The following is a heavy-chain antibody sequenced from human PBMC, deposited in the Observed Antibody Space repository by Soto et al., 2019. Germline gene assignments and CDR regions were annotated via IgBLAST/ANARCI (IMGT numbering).Heavy chain of an antibody. Sequence: SSETLSLTCTVSGGSVSSGSYYWSWIRQPPGKGLEWIGYIYYSGSTNYNPSLKSRVTISVDTSKNQFSLKLSSVTAADTAVYYCARAPPVDYDFWSGYVMDVWGQGTTVTVSS. CDR1: GGSVSSGSYY. D-gene: IGHD3-3*01. J-gene: IGHJ6*02. CDR2: IYYSGST. CDR3: ARAPPVDYDFWSGYVMDV. V-gene: IGHV4-61*01.